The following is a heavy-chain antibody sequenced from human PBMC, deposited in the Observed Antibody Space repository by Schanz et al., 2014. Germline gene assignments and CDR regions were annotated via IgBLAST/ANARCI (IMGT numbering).Heavy chain of an antibody. Sequence: QVQLLESGGGLFKPGGSLRLSCAGSGFTFADYYMTWIRQAPGKGLEWVSYISHNSHYTNYADSVKGRFTISRDTAENSVYLQMNSLRAEDTAVYYCAKDEYCGDHCQGSYYGMHVWGQGTAVTVSS. V-gene: IGHV3-11*05. CDR1: GFTFADYY. CDR3: AKDEYCGDHCQGSYYGMHV. CDR2: ISHNSHYT. J-gene: IGHJ6*02. D-gene: IGHD2-21*01.